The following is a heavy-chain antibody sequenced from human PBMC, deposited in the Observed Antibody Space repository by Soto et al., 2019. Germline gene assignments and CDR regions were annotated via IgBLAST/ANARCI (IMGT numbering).Heavy chain of an antibody. D-gene: IGHD3-22*01. Sequence: GGSLRLSCAASGFTFSSYAMNWVRQAPGKGLEWVSGIYSGGSTYYADSVKGRFTISRDNSKNTLYLQMNSLRAEDTAVYYCARDDSGYSATGAFDIWGQGTMVTVSS. V-gene: IGHV3-66*01. CDR2: IYSGGST. CDR3: ARDDSGYSATGAFDI. J-gene: IGHJ3*02. CDR1: GFTFSSYA.